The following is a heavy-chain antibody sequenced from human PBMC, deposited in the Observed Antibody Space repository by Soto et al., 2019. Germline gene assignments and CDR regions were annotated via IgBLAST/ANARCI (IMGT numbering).Heavy chain of an antibody. CDR2: ISGSGGST. J-gene: IGHJ5*02. D-gene: IGHD5-18*01. CDR3: AKDKTAMEGYNWFDP. Sequence: LRLSCAASGFTFSSYAMSWVRQAPGKGLEWVSAISGSGGSTYYADSVKGRFTISRDNSKNTLYLQMNSLRAEDTAVYYCAKDKTAMEGYNWFDPWGQGTLVTVSS. CDR1: GFTFSSYA. V-gene: IGHV3-23*01.